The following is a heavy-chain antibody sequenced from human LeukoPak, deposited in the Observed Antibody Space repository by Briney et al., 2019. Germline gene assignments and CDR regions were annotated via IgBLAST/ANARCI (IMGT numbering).Heavy chain of an antibody. CDR2: IYYSGST. CDR3: ARDTQNWFDP. J-gene: IGHJ5*02. CDR1: GGSISSSSYY. V-gene: IGHV4-39*07. Sequence: SETLPLTCTVSGGSISSSSYYWGWIRQPPGKGLEWIGSIYYSGSTYYNPSLKSRVTISVDTSKNQFSLKLSSVTAADTAVYYCARDTQNWFDPWGQGTLVTVSS.